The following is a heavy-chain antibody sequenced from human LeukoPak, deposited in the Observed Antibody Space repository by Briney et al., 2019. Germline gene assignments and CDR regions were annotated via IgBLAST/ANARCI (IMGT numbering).Heavy chain of an antibody. CDR1: GGSISSGSYY. D-gene: IGHD3-3*01. J-gene: IGHJ4*02. Sequence: PSQTLSLTFTVSGGSISSGSYYWSWIRQPAGKGLEWIGRIYTSGSTNYNPSLKSRVTISVDTSKNQFSLKLSSVTAADTAVYYCAGGGMEWLSLYYFDYWGQGTLVTVSS. V-gene: IGHV4-61*02. CDR2: IYTSGST. CDR3: AGGGMEWLSLYYFDY.